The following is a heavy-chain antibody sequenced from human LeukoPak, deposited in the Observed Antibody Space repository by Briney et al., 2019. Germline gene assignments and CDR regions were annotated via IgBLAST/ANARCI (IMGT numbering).Heavy chain of an antibody. V-gene: IGHV4-59*12. J-gene: IGHJ6*02. CDR2: IYYSGST. Sequence: PSETLSLTCTVSGGSISSYYWSWIRQPPGKGLEWIGYIYYSGSTNYNPSLKSRVTISVDTSKNQFSLKLSSVTAADTAVYYCARDLIPSSIAAHLYYYYGMDVWGQGTTVTVSS. CDR3: ARDLIPSSIAAHLYYYYGMDV. CDR1: GGSISSYY. D-gene: IGHD6-6*01.